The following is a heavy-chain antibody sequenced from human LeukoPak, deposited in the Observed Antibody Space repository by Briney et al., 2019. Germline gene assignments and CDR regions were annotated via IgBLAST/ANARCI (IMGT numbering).Heavy chain of an antibody. CDR1: GFTFRSYW. Sequence: GGSLRLSCAASGFTFRSYWMHWVRLPPGKGLVWVSRIKSDGSSTSYADFVKGRFTISRDNAKNSLYLQMNSLRAEDTAVYYCARDQYAMIVVGGRGLDYWGQGILVTVSS. V-gene: IGHV3-74*01. CDR3: ARDQYAMIVVGGRGLDY. J-gene: IGHJ4*02. D-gene: IGHD3-22*01. CDR2: IKSDGSST.